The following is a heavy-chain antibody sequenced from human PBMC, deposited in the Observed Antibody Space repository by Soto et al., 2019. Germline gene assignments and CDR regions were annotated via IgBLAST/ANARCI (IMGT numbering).Heavy chain of an antibody. J-gene: IGHJ4*02. V-gene: IGHV3-33*01. Sequence: QVQLVESGGGVVQPGRSLRLSCAASEFTFSTYGMHWVRQAPGKGLEWVAVIWHAGSKKYYADSVKGRFTISRDNSKNTLYRQMNSLTAEDTAVYYCARDYFGESDHFHYWGQGTLVTVAS. CDR1: EFTFSTYG. CDR2: IWHAGSKK. D-gene: IGHD3-10*01. CDR3: ARDYFGESDHFHY.